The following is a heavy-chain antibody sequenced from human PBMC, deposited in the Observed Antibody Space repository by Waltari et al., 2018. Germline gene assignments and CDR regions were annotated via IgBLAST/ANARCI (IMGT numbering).Heavy chain of an antibody. Sequence: QVQLQESGPGLVKPSETLSLTCTVSGGSISSYYWSWIRQPAGKGLEWIGHIYTSGSTNPNPSLKSRVTMSVDTSKNQFSLKLSSVTAADTAVYYCARSLRIAVFRDAFDIWGQGTMVTVSS. J-gene: IGHJ3*02. CDR3: ARSLRIAVFRDAFDI. CDR2: IYTSGST. CDR1: GGSISSYY. D-gene: IGHD6-19*01. V-gene: IGHV4-4*07.